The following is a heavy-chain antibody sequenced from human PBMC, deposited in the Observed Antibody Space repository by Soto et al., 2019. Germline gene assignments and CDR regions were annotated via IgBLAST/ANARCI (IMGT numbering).Heavy chain of an antibody. D-gene: IGHD6-13*01. J-gene: IGHJ6*02. V-gene: IGHV5-51*01. CDR1: GYSFISYW. CDR2: IYPGDSDT. Sequence: PGESLKISCKGSGYSFISYWIGWVRQMPGKGLEWMGIIYPGDSDTRYSPSFQGQVTISADKSISTAYLQWSSLKASDTAMYYCARETAGIAAAGTTPTDYYYYGMDVWGQGTTVTVSS. CDR3: ARETAGIAAAGTTPTDYYYYGMDV.